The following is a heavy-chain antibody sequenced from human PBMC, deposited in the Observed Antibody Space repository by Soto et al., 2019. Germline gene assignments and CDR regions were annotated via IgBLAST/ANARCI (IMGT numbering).Heavy chain of an antibody. CDR2: INPASGNT. V-gene: IGHV1-3*01. CDR3: SRTGYSTGLYFYFDY. J-gene: IGHJ4*02. Sequence: ASVNVSCKASGCTFIHYAIHWVRQAPGQRPEWMGLINPASGNTQYSQNFQGRVTITRDTSANTAYMELSSLRSEDTAVYFCSRTGYSTGLYFYFDYWGQGTLVTVS. CDR1: GCTFIHYA. D-gene: IGHD6-19*01.